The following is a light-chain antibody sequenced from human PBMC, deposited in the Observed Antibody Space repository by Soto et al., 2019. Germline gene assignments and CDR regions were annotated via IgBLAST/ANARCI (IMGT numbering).Light chain of an antibody. J-gene: IGKJ5*01. V-gene: IGKV1-39*01. CDR2: AAS. CDR3: QQSYSILLIT. CDR1: QTISSW. Sequence: TLSVYVEDRVTITCRASQTISSWLAWYQQKPGKAPKLLIYAASSLQSGVPSRFSGSGSGTDFTLTISSLHPEDFATYYCQQSYSILLITFGQGTRLEVK.